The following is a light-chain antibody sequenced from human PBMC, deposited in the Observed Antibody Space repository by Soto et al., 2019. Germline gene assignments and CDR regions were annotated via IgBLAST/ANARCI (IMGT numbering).Light chain of an antibody. Sequence: QSVLTQPPSASGSPGQSVTISCTGTDSNYVSWYQQHPGKAPTLLIYEVIKRPSGVPDRFSGSKSGNTASLTVSGLQAEDEADYHCTSYAGNNNLVFGGGTKLTVL. J-gene: IGLJ2*01. V-gene: IGLV2-8*01. CDR1: DSNY. CDR3: TSYAGNNNLV. CDR2: EVI.